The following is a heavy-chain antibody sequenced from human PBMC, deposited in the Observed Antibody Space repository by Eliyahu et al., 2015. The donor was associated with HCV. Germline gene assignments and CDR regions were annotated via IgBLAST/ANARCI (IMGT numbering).Heavy chain of an antibody. Sequence: EVQLVESGGGLVQPGGSLRLSCAASGFTXXXYSMNWVRQAPGKGLEWLSYISSSSSTIYYADSVKGRFTISRDNAKNSLYLQMNSLRAEDTAVYYCAREEGYYDILTGYYGTGCWGQGTLVTVSS. J-gene: IGHJ4*02. D-gene: IGHD3-9*01. CDR2: ISSSSSTI. V-gene: IGHV3-48*01. CDR3: AREEGYYDILTGYYGTGC. CDR1: GFTXXXYS.